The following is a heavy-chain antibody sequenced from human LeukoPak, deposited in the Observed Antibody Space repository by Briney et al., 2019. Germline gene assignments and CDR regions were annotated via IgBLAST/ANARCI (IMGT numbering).Heavy chain of an antibody. V-gene: IGHV2-5*01. CDR3: AHGGGYYDFWSGYSPLDY. CDR1: GFSLSTSGVG. J-gene: IGHJ4*02. D-gene: IGHD3-3*01. CDR2: IYWNDDK. Sequence: SGPTLVNPTQTLTLTCTFSGFSLSTSGVGVGWIRQPPGKALEWLALIYWNDDKRYSPSLKSRLTITKDTSKNQVVLTMTNMDPVDTAAYYCAHGGGYYDFWSGYSPLDYWGQGTLVTVSS.